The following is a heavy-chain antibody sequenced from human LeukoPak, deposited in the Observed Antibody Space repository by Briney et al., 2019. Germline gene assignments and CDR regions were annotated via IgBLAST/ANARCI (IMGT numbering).Heavy chain of an antibody. J-gene: IGHJ4*02. CDR1: GYTFTSYG. D-gene: IGHD1-26*01. Sequence: ASVKVSCKASGYTFTSYGISWVRQAPGQGLEWMGWISAYNGNTNYAQKLQGRVTMTTDTSTSTAYMELRSLRSDDTAVYYRARAVFLVGAAAPGEYYFDYWGQGTLVTVSS. CDR3: ARAVFLVGAAAPGEYYFDY. V-gene: IGHV1-18*01. CDR2: ISAYNGNT.